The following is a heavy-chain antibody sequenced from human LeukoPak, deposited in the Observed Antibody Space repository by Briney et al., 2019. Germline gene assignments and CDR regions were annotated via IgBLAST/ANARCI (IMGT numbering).Heavy chain of an antibody. CDR1: GFTFSSYG. CDR2: ISYDGSNK. V-gene: IGHV3-30*03. D-gene: IGHD4-17*01. Sequence: GGSLRLSCAASGFTFSSYGMHWVRQAPGKGLEWVAVISYDGSNKYYADSVKGRFTISRENAKNSLYLQINNLRAGDTAVYYCARWGGWATTVTTGAFDIWGRGTMVTVSP. J-gene: IGHJ3*02. CDR3: ARWGGWATTVTTGAFDI.